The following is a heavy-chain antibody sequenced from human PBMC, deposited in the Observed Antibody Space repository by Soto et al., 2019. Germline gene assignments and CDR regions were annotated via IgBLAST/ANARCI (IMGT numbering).Heavy chain of an antibody. CDR2: INHSGST. Sequence: QVQLRQWGAGLLKPSETLSLTCAVYGGSFSGYYWSWIRQPPGKGLEWIGEINHSGSTNYNPSLKSRVTISVDTPKNQFSLKRSSVTAADTAVYYCAAGIAAAGGYPWFDPWGQGTLVTVSS. J-gene: IGHJ5*02. V-gene: IGHV4-34*01. CDR3: AAGIAAAGGYPWFDP. CDR1: GGSFSGYY. D-gene: IGHD6-13*01.